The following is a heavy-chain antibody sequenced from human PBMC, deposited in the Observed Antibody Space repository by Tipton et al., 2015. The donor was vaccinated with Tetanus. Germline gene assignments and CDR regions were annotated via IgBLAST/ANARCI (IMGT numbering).Heavy chain of an antibody. CDR3: ATWPFDI. CDR1: GGSISSYY. D-gene: IGHD5-24*01. Sequence: LSLTCTVSGGSISSYYWSWIRQPPGKGLEWVSAISSSVSYIYYADSVKGRFTVSRDNAKNSAFLQMDNLAAEDTGVYYCATWPFDIWGRGTTVAVSS. V-gene: IGHV3-21*01. CDR2: ISSSVSYI. J-gene: IGHJ3*02.